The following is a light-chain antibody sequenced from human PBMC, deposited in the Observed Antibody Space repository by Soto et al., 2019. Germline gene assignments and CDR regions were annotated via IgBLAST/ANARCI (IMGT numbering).Light chain of an antibody. V-gene: IGLV3-21*02. CDR2: HDS. CDR1: NIGGRS. CDR3: QVWDYSTDDVV. J-gene: IGLJ2*01. Sequence: SYELTQPPSVSVAPGQTASITCGGDNIGGRSVHWYQQKPGQAPVVVVDHDSDRPSGIPERFSGSNSGNMATLTISRVEAGDEAVYHCQVWDYSTDDVVFGGGTKFTV.